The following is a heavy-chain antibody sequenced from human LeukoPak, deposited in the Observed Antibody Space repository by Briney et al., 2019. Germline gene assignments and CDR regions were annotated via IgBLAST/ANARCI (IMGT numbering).Heavy chain of an antibody. CDR2: INPNSGGT. V-gene: IGHV1-2*06. CDR1: GYTFTGYY. J-gene: IGHJ4*02. CDR3: ARDRPYCTSGVCRFDY. D-gene: IGHD2-8*01. Sequence: ASVKVSCKASGYTFTGYYMHWVRQAPGQGLEWMGRINPNSGGTNYAQKFQGRVTMTRDTSISTAYMELSRLRSDDTAVYYCARDRPYCTSGVCRFDYWGQGTLVTVSS.